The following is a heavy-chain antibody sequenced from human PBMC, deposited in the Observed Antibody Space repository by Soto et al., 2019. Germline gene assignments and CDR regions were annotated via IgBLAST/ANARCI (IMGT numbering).Heavy chain of an antibody. J-gene: IGHJ3*02. D-gene: IGHD1-26*01. CDR1: GFDFNNYD. Sequence: LRLSCATSGFDFNNYDMFWVRQPTGKGLEWVSAIGTQADTFYPDSVKGRFTISRENARNFLYLQMNSLRAVDTGVYYCARSPSGSYTSGNALDILDQGTMETVSS. CDR2: IGTQADT. V-gene: IGHV3-13*01. CDR3: ARSPSGSYTSGNALDI.